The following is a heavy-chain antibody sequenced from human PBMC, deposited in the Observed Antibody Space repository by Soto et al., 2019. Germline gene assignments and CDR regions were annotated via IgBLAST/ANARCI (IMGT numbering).Heavy chain of an antibody. CDR1: GGTFRTYT. J-gene: IGHJ5*02. Sequence: SVKVSCKTSGGTFRTYTINWVRQAPGQGLEWMGRIIPILDVANYAQKFQGRVTITADKSTSTAHMELRSLRSEDTAVYYGARSIQEDIVVARPKDIWFFPWG. V-gene: IGHV1-69*02. CDR3: ARSIQEDIVVARPKDIWFFP. CDR2: IIPILDVA. D-gene: IGHD5-12*01.